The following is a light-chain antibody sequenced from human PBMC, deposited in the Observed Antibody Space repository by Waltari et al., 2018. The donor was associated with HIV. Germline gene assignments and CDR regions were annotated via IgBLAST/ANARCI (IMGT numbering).Light chain of an antibody. CDR2: AAS. Sequence: DIQLTQSPSFLSASIGDRVTITCRASPGISTYLAWYQQNPGKAPKLLIYAASTWQSGVPSTFSGSGSGTEFTLTISSLQPEDFAIYYCQQRNSYPQTFGQGTKLEI. V-gene: IGKV1-9*01. CDR3: QQRNSYPQT. J-gene: IGKJ2*01. CDR1: PGISTY.